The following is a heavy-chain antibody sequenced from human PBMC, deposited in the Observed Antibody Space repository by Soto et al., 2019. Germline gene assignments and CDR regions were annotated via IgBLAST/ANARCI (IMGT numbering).Heavy chain of an antibody. D-gene: IGHD3-9*01. CDR2: IYWDDDK. Sequence: QITLKESGPPLVKPTQTLTLTCTFSGFSLSTSGVGVGWIRQPPGKALEWLALIYWDDDKRYSPSLKSRLTITKDTYKNQVVLTMTNMDPVDTDTCYCAHRRFYDILTGDYFDYWGQGTLITVSS. CDR1: GFSLSTSGVG. CDR3: AHRRFYDILTGDYFDY. J-gene: IGHJ4*02. V-gene: IGHV2-5*02.